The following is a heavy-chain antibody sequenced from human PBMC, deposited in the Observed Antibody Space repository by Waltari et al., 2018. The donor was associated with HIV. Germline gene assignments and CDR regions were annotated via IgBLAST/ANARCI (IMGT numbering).Heavy chain of an antibody. CDR2: IYHSGST. CDR1: GGSISSGGYS. V-gene: IGHV4-30-2*01. CDR3: ARSLGGYDFWSGYFDY. Sequence: QLQLQESGSGLVKPSQTLSLTCAVSGGSISSGGYSWSWIRQPPGKGLEWIGYIYHSGSTYYNPSRKSRVTISVDRSKNQFSLKLSSVTAADTAVYYCARSLGGYDFWSGYFDYWGQGTLVTVSS. D-gene: IGHD3-3*01. J-gene: IGHJ4*02.